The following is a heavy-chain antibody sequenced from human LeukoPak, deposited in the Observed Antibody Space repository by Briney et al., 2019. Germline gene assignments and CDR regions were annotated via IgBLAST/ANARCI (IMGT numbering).Heavy chain of an antibody. CDR3: GKEVERHFDLKY. CDR2: IKQDGSVK. J-gene: IGHJ4*02. Sequence: GGSLRLSCAASGFSFSGYWMSWVRQTPGKGLEWVANIKQDGSVKNSVDSMKGRFTISRDNSKKILYLQMNSLRAEDTAVYYCGKEVERHFDLKYWGQGTLVTVSS. CDR1: GFSFSGYW. V-gene: IGHV3-7*03.